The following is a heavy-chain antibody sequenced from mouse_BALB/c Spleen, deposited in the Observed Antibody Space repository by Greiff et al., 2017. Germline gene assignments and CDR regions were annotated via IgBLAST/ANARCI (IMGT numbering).Heavy chain of an antibody. J-gene: IGHJ2*01. V-gene: IGHV4-1*02. CDR1: GFDFSRYW. CDR3: ARPGYYYGSSYYFDY. CDR2: INPDSSTI. D-gene: IGHD1-1*01. Sequence: EVKLVESGGGLVQPGGSLKLSCAASGFDFSRYWMSWVRQAPGKGLEWIGEINPDSSTINYTPSLKDKFIISRDNAKNTLYLQMSKVRSEDTALYYCARPGYYYGSSYYFDYWGQGTTLTVSS.